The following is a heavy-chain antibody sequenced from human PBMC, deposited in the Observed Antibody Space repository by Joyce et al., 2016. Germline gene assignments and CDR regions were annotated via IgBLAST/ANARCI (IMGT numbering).Heavy chain of an antibody. CDR3: ARAMTAVVAYTLRDGFDV. Sequence: EMQLEESGGTLVHPGGSLRLSCTVYHSLSNKFVMAWVRQAPGKGLEWVSAMGASGSGIYYADSVKGRFSISRDNSNNMMYLQMTSLQIEDTATYFCARAMTAVVAYTLRDGFDVWGQGTLVAVSS. J-gene: IGHJ3*01. CDR2: MGASGSGI. V-gene: IGHV3-23*04. CDR1: HSLSNKFV. D-gene: IGHD2-15*01.